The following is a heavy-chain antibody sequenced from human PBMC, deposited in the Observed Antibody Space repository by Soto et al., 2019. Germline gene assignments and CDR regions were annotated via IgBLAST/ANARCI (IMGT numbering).Heavy chain of an antibody. D-gene: IGHD6-13*01. Sequence: GSLRLSCAASGFTFRSYDMNWVRQAPGKGLEWVSYISSSGDTIYNADSVEGRFTISRDNAKNSLYLQMNSLRGEDTAVYYCTRGASRDSSARGWFDPWGPGTLVTVAS. V-gene: IGHV3-48*03. CDR1: GFTFRSYD. CDR3: TRGASRDSSARGWFDP. CDR2: ISSSGDTI. J-gene: IGHJ5*02.